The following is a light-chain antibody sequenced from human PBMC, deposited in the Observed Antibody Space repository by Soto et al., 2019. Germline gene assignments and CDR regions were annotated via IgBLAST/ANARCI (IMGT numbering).Light chain of an antibody. CDR3: QQYYTTPAIT. V-gene: IGKV4-1*01. CDR1: QIVLSSSNNKNY. CDR2: WAS. Sequence: DIVMTQSPDSLAVSLCERATVNCKSSQIVLSSSNNKNYLAWYQQRPGQPPKLLIYWASTRESGVPDRFSGSGSGTDFTLTIGSLQAEDVAVYYCQQYYTTPAITFGQGTRLEI. J-gene: IGKJ5*01.